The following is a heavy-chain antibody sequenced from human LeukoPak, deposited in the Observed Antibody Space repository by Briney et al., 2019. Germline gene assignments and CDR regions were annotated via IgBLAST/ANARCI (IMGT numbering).Heavy chain of an antibody. J-gene: IGHJ3*02. CDR3: ATPYRSGISCLDVFNI. CDR2: RYYSGSA. D-gene: IGHD2-2*01. CDR1: GVSISDGRYY. Sequence: SQTLSLTCNISGVSISDGRYYWAWIRPRPGKGLEWLGYRYYSGSAKYNPSLKSRLTISIDTPENQFSLHLNSVTAADTAMYYCATPYRSGISCLDVFNIWGQGRMVTVSS. V-gene: IGHV4-31*03.